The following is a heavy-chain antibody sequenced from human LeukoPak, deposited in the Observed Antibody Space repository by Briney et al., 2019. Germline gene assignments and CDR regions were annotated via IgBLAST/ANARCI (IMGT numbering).Heavy chain of an antibody. D-gene: IGHD3-3*01. CDR3: ASGYLDDFWSGHF. J-gene: IGHJ4*02. CDR2: ISDSSSTI. CDR1: GFTFSYFS. V-gene: IGHV3-48*04. Sequence: PGGSLRLSCAASGFTFSYFSMNWVRQAPGKGLEWLSYISDSSSTIYYADSVKGRFTISRDNAKNSLYLQMNSLRAEDSAVYYCASGYLDDFWSGHFWGQGTQVTVSS.